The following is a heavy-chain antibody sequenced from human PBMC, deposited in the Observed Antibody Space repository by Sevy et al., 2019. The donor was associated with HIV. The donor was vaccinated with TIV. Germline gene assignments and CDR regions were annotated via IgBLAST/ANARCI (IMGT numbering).Heavy chain of an antibody. V-gene: IGHV6-1*01. CDR2: TFYRSNWYN. Sequence: SQTLSLTCAISGDSVSSNNAAWNWIRQSPSGGLEWLGRTFYRSNWYNDYAVSVKGRITINPDTSKNQLSLQLTSVTPEDTAVYYCARDGLTYGGMDVWGQGTTVTVSS. J-gene: IGHJ6*02. D-gene: IGHD1-20*01. CDR1: GDSVSSNNAA. CDR3: ARDGLTYGGMDV.